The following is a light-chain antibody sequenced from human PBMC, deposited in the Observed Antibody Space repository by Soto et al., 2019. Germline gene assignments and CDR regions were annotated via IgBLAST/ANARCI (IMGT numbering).Light chain of an antibody. CDR3: QHYNSYSEA. J-gene: IGKJ1*01. CDR1: QSISGW. CDR2: KAS. V-gene: IGKV1-5*03. Sequence: DSQMTQSPSTLSASVGDRVTITCRASQSISGWLAWYQQKPGKAPKLLIYKASSLESGVPSRFSGSGSGTEFTLTISSLQPDDFATYYCQHYNSYSEAFGQGTKVDIK.